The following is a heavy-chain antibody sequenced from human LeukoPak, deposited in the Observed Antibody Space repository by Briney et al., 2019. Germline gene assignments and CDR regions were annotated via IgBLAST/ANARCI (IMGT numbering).Heavy chain of an antibody. CDR1: GGSISSGSYY. D-gene: IGHD3-16*01. J-gene: IGHJ4*02. CDR3: ARGTFWGTFDY. Sequence: PSETLSLTCTVSGGSISSGSYYWSWIRQPAGKGLEWIGRIYTGGSTNYNPSLKSRVTISVDTSKNQFSLKLSSVTAADTAVYYCARGTFWGTFDYWGQGTLVTVSS. V-gene: IGHV4-61*02. CDR2: IYTGGST.